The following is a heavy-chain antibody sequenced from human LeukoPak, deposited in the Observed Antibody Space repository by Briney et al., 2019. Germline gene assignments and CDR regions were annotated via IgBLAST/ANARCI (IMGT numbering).Heavy chain of an antibody. CDR1: GFTFSSYA. D-gene: IGHD1-1*01. J-gene: IGHJ3*02. Sequence: XRLSCAASGFTFSSYAMSWVRQAPGKGLEWVSDISGSGGSTYYADSVKGRFTISRDNAKNTLYLQMNSLTAEDTAVYYCAISGYRGRTDDAFDIWGQGTILTVSS. V-gene: IGHV3-23*01. CDR2: ISGSGGST. CDR3: AISGYRGRTDDAFDI.